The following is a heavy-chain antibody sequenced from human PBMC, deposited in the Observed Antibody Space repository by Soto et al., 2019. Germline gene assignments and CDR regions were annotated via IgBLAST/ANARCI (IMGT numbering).Heavy chain of an antibody. Sequence: QMQLIQSGPEVKKSGTSVKVSCKAFGFTFTTSAMQWVRQARGQRLEWIGWIVVGSGNTNYAQTFQERVAITRYMSTSTTYMELSSLRSEDTAVYYCAAEFGDYYSSGSYYNGGRHWFDPWGQGTLVTVSS. CDR2: IVVGSGNT. CDR1: GFTFTTSA. D-gene: IGHD3-10*01. CDR3: AAEFGDYYSSGSYYNGGRHWFDP. V-gene: IGHV1-58*02. J-gene: IGHJ5*02.